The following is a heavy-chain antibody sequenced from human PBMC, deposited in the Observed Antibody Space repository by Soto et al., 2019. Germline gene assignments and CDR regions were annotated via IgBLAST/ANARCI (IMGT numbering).Heavy chain of an antibody. CDR1: GFTFSTYA. CDR3: ARGGTYFGVVTSYYFDY. D-gene: IGHD3-3*01. V-gene: IGHV3-23*01. J-gene: IGHJ4*02. CDR2: ISAGGGST. Sequence: EAQLLESGGGLVQPGGSLRLSCAASGFTFSTYAMSWVRQAPGKGLEWVSAISAGGGSTYYADSVKGRFTISRDNAKNSLYLQMNSLRDEDTAVYYCARGGTYFGVVTSYYFDYWGQGTLVTVSS.